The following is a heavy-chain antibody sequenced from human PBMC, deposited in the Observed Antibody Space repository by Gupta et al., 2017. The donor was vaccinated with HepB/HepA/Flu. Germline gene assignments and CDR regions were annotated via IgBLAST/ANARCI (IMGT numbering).Heavy chain of an antibody. V-gene: IGHV4-59*01. CDR1: GGSITSPYY. D-gene: IGHD1-7*01. J-gene: IGHJ6*03. Sequence: QVQLQESGPGLVKPTETLSLTCIVSGGSITSPYYWTWLRQSPGKGLEWIGHIYHSGSTNYNPSLESRLTISADTSKNQFSLKLSSVTAADTAVYFCARKHGELTDSYYYYMDVWGKGTTVTVSS. CDR2: IYHSGST. CDR3: ARKHGELTDSYYYYMDV.